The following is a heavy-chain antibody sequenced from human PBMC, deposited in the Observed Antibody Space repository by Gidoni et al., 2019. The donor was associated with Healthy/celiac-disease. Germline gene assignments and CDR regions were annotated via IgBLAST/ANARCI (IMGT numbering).Heavy chain of an antibody. Sequence: QVQLVESGGGVVQPGRSLRLSCAASGFTFSSYGMHWVRQAPGKGLEWVAVIWYDVRNKYHADSVKGRFTLSRANSKNTLYLQMNSLRAEDTAVYYCARGGYSGSYFSYYYYGMDVWGQGTTVTVSS. J-gene: IGHJ6*02. CDR3: ARGGYSGSYFSYYYYGMDV. CDR1: GFTFSSYG. V-gene: IGHV3-33*01. CDR2: IWYDVRNK. D-gene: IGHD1-26*01.